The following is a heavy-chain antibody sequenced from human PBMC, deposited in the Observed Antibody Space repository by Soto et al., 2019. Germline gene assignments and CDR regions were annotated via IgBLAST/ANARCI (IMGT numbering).Heavy chain of an antibody. CDR2: IIPILGIA. CDR1: GGTFSSYT. V-gene: IGHV1-69*04. J-gene: IGHJ4*02. CDR3: ARDAPGYCSSTSCYAGPWFDY. Sequence: SVKVSCKASGGTFSSYTISWVRQAPGQGLEWMGRIIPILGIANYAQKFQGRVTITADKSTSTAYMELSSLRSEDTAVYYCARDAPGYCSSTSCYAGPWFDYWGQGTLVTVSS. D-gene: IGHD2-2*01.